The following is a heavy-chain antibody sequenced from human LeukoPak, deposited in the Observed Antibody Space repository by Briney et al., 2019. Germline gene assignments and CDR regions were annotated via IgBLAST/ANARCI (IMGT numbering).Heavy chain of an antibody. CDR1: GGSFSGYY. D-gene: IGHD6-13*01. J-gene: IGHJ4*02. CDR2: INHSGST. V-gene: IGHV4-34*01. Sequence: SETLSLTCGVYGGSFSGYYWSWIRQPPGKGLEWIGEINHSGSTNYNPSLKSRVTISVDTSKNQFSLKLSSVTAADTAVYYCARALIAAAGTPPDYWGQGTLVTVSS. CDR3: ARALIAAAGTPPDY.